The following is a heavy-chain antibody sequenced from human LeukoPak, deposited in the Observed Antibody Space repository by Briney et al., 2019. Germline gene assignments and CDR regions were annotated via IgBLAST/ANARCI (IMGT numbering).Heavy chain of an antibody. J-gene: IGHJ4*02. CDR2: IYPGDSDT. CDR3: RIAAAGSREDF. V-gene: IGHV5-51*01. CDR1: GYSFTNSW. D-gene: IGHD6-13*01. Sequence: GESLKISCKGSGYSFTNSWIGWVRQMPGKGLEWMGIIYPGDSDTRYSPSFQGQVTISADKSISTAYLQWSSLKASDTAMYYCRIAAAGSREDFWGQGTLVTVSS.